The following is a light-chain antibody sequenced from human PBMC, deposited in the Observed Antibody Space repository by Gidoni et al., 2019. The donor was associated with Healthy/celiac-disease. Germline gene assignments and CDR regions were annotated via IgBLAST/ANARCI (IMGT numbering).Light chain of an antibody. Sequence: EIVLTQSPATLSLSPGERATLSCRASQSVSSYLAWYQQKPGQAPRLLIDDASNRATGIPARFSGSGSGTDFTLTISSLEPEDFAVYYCQQRSNWPPLFTFXPXTKVXIK. CDR2: DAS. CDR1: QSVSSY. V-gene: IGKV3-11*01. CDR3: QQRSNWPPLFT. J-gene: IGKJ3*01.